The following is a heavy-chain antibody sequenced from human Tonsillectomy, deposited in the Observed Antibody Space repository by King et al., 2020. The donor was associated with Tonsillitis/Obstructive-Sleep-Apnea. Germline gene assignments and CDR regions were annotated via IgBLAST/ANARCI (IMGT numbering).Heavy chain of an antibody. V-gene: IGHV4-59*01. Sequence: QLQESGPGLVKPSETLSLTCTVSGGPISSYYWSWIRQPPGKGLEWIGYIYYSGSTHYNPSLKSRVTISVDTSKNQFSLKLSSVTAADTAVYYCARDKEGTASGYYYYGMDVWGQGTTVTVSS. CDR2: IYYSGST. J-gene: IGHJ6*02. CDR3: ARDKEGTASGYYYYGMDV. D-gene: IGHD1-1*01. CDR1: GGPISSYY.